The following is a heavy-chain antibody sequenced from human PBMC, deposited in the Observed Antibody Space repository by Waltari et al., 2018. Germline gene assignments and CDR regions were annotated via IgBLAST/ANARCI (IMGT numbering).Heavy chain of an antibody. D-gene: IGHD3-22*01. V-gene: IGHV1-69*01. J-gene: IGHJ6*02. CDR2: IIPIFGTA. CDR1: GGTFSSYA. CDR3: ATLSFPYYYDSSCPPYYYYGMDV. Sequence: QVQLVQSGAEVKKPGSSVKVSCKASGGTFSSYAIRWVRQAPGQGLEWMGGIIPIFGTANYAQKFQGRVTITADESTSTAYMELSSLRSEDTAVYYCATLSFPYYYDSSCPPYYYYGMDVWGQGTTVTVSS.